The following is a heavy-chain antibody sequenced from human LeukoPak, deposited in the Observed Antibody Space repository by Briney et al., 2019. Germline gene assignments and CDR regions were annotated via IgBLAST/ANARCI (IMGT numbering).Heavy chain of an antibody. D-gene: IGHD3-22*01. V-gene: IGHV3-48*03. Sequence: GGSLRLSCAASGFTFSSYEINWVRQAPGKGLEWVSSISSSGSTIYFADSVKGRFTISRDNAKNSLYLQMNTLRAEDTALYYCARGGDYYGSSGYYRRFYFDYWGQGTLVTVSS. CDR3: ARGGDYYGSSGYYRRFYFDY. CDR2: ISSSGSTI. CDR1: GFTFSSYE. J-gene: IGHJ4*02.